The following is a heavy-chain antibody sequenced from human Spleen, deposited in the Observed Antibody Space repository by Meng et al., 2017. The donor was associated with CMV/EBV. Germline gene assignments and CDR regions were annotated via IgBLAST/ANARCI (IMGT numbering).Heavy chain of an antibody. D-gene: IGHD1-1*01. CDR3: AKNWNPNPLYYYGVDV. Sequence: GGSLRLSCAASGFTFSSNDMHWVRQTTGKGLEWVSAISGSGGSTYYADSVKGRFTISRDNSKNTLYLQMNSLRAEDTAVYYCAKNWNPNPLYYYGVDVWGRGTTVTVSS. CDR2: ISGSGGST. V-gene: IGHV3-23*01. J-gene: IGHJ6*02. CDR1: GFTFSSND.